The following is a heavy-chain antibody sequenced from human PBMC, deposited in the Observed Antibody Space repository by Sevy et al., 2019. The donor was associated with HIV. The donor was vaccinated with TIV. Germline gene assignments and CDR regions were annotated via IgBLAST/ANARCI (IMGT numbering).Heavy chain of an antibody. V-gene: IGHV1-18*01. CDR2: ISAYNGNT. CDR3: ARDYGRYYYDSSGYRNDAFDI. J-gene: IGHJ3*02. Sequence: ASVQVSCKASGYTFTSYGISWVRQAPGQGLEWMGWISAYNGNTNYAQKLQGRVTMTTDTSTITAYMEMRSLRSDETAMYYCARDYGRYYYDSSGYRNDAFDIWGQGTMVTVSS. D-gene: IGHD3-22*01. CDR1: GYTFTSYG.